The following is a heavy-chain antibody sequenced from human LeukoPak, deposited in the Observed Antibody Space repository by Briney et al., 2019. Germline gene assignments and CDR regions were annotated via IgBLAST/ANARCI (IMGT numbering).Heavy chain of an antibody. CDR3: AKCRGSSWSDYFDY. Sequence: GASLRLSCAVSGFSLSRYAMSWVRKAPGKGLEWVSAISDSGGSTYYADSVKGRFTISRDNSRNTLYLQMNTLRAEDTAVYYCAKCRGSSWSDYFDYWGQGNLVTVSS. CDR1: GFSLSRYA. J-gene: IGHJ4*02. D-gene: IGHD6-13*01. V-gene: IGHV3-23*01. CDR2: ISDSGGST.